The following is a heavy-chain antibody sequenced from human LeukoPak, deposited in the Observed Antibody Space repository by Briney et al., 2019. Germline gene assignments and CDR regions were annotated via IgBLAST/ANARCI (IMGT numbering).Heavy chain of an antibody. CDR1: GYTFTSYY. V-gene: IGHV1-8*02. Sequence: ASVKVSCKASGYTFTSYYMHWVRQATGQGLEWMGWMNPNSGNTGYAQKFQGRVTMTRNTSISTAYMELSSLRSEDTAVYYCARGLRYFDWLPHIHGYYYYGMDVWGQGTTVTVSS. CDR2: MNPNSGNT. J-gene: IGHJ6*02. D-gene: IGHD3-9*01. CDR3: ARGLRYFDWLPHIHGYYYYGMDV.